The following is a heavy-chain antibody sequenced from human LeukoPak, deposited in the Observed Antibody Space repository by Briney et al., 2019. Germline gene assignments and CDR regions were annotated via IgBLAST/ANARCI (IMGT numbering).Heavy chain of an antibody. D-gene: IGHD3-16*01. CDR1: GFTFTSYS. CDR3: AKDLKAVLFAYFDY. V-gene: IGHV3-23*01. J-gene: IGHJ4*02. CDR2: ISGGGGST. Sequence: GGSLRLSCAASGFTFTSYSMNWVRQAPGKGLEWVSTISGGGGSTYYADSVKGRFTISRDNSKNTLYLQVNSLRAEDTAVYYCAKDLKAVLFAYFDYWGQGTLVTVSS.